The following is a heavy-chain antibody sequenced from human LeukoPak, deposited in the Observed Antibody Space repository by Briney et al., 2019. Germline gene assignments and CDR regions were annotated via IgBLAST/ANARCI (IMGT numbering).Heavy chain of an antibody. Sequence: ASVKVSCKASGYTFTSNYIHWVRQAPGQGLEWMGMIYPRDGSTSYARKFQGRVTVTRDTSTSTVHMELSGLRSEDTAIYYCARDQEGFDYWGQGTLVTVSS. J-gene: IGHJ4*02. CDR1: GYTFTSNY. CDR3: ARDQEGFDY. V-gene: IGHV1-46*01. CDR2: IYPRDGST.